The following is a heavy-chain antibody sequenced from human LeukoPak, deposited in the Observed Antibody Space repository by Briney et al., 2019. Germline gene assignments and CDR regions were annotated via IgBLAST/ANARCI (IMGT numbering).Heavy chain of an antibody. CDR1: GFTFSSYW. J-gene: IGHJ4*02. D-gene: IGHD4-23*01. V-gene: IGHV3-7*01. CDR2: IKQDGSEK. Sequence: PGGSLRLSCVASGFTFSSYWMSWVRQAPGKGLEWVANIKQDGSEKYYVDSVKGRFTISRDNAKNSLYLQMNSLRAEDTAVYYCARDSVDYFDYWGQGTLVTVSS. CDR3: ARDSVDYFDY.